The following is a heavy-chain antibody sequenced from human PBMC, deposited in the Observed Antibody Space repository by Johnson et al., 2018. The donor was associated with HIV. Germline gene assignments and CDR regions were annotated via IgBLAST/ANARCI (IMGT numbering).Heavy chain of an antibody. V-gene: IGHV3-30*03. CDR2: ISSDGSNK. CDR3: ASRLSYGSGSHRGDAFDI. CDR1: GLSFSNFG. D-gene: IGHD3-10*01. J-gene: IGHJ3*02. Sequence: VQLVESGGGVVQPGKSLTLSCVGSGLSFSNFGIHWVRQAPGKGPEWVAVISSDGSNKYHADSVKGRFTISRDNSKNTLSLQMNSLRAEDTAVYFCASRLSYGSGSHRGDAFDIWGQGTMVTVSS.